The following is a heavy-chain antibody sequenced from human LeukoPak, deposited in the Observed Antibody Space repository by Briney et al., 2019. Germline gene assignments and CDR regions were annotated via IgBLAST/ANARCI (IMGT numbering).Heavy chain of an antibody. CDR1: GYTFTSYY. CDR3: VITTYYYDSSGHHANWFDP. Sequence: ASVTVSFKASGYTFTSYYMHWVRQAPGQGLEWMGIINPSGGSTSYAQKFQGRVTMTRDTSTSTVYMELSSLRSEDTAVYYCVITTYYYDSSGHHANWFDPWGQGTLVTVSS. D-gene: IGHD3-22*01. CDR2: INPSGGST. J-gene: IGHJ5*02. V-gene: IGHV1-46*01.